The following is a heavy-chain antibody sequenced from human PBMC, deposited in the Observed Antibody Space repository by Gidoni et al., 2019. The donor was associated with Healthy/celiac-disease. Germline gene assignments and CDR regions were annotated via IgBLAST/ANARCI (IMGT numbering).Heavy chain of an antibody. CDR3: ARDHQLEQWLVRGFDY. V-gene: IGHV3-21*01. Sequence: EVQLVESGGGLVKPGGSLRLSCAASGFTFSSYSMNWVRQAPGKGLEWVSSISSSSSYIYYADSVKGRFTISRDNAKNSLYLQMNSLRAEDTAVYYCARDHQLEQWLVRGFDYWGQGTLVTVSS. CDR2: ISSSSSYI. J-gene: IGHJ4*02. D-gene: IGHD6-19*01. CDR1: GFTFSSYS.